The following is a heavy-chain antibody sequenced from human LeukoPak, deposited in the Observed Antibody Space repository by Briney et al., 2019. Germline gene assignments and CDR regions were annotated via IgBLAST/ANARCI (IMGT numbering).Heavy chain of an antibody. CDR1: GYTFTGYY. CDR2: INPNSGGT. J-gene: IGHJ4*02. D-gene: IGHD2-2*01. Sequence: ASVKVSCKVSGYTFTGYYMHWVRQAPGQGLEWMGRINPNSGGTNYAQKFQGRVTMTRDTSISTAYMELSRLRSDDTAVYYCARRGSTSGNLDYWGQGTLVTVSS. V-gene: IGHV1-2*06. CDR3: ARRGSTSGNLDY.